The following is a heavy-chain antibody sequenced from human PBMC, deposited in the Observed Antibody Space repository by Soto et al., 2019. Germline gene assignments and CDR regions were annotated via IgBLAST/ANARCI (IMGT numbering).Heavy chain of an antibody. D-gene: IGHD3-3*01. Sequence: GGSLRLSCAASGFTVSSNYMSWVRQAPGKGLEWVSVIYSGGSTYYADSVKGRFTISRDNSKNTLYLQMNSLRAEDTAVYYCARVVDDFWSGYRPNYYFDYWGQGTLVTVSS. CDR2: IYSGGST. CDR1: GFTVSSNY. CDR3: ARVVDDFWSGYRPNYYFDY. V-gene: IGHV3-66*01. J-gene: IGHJ4*02.